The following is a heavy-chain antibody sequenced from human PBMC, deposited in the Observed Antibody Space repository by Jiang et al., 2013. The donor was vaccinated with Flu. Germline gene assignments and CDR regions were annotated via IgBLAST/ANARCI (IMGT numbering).Heavy chain of an antibody. CDR3: TRAIVLATRDYYSTYIDV. CDR2: ISTTGGT. Sequence: LLKPSETLSLTCVVSGGSTNSFHWGWVRQPPGKGLEWIGYISTTGGTTYNPSLESRVTISMDTAKNHFSLRLTSVTAADTSVYFCTRAIVLATRDYYSTYIDVWGRGTTVTVSS. J-gene: IGHJ6*03. CDR1: GGSTNSFH. V-gene: IGHV4-4*09. D-gene: IGHD1-26*01.